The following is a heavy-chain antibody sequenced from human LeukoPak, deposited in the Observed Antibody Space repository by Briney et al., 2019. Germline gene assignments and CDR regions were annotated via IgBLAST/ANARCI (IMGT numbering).Heavy chain of an antibody. CDR1: GGTFSSYA. J-gene: IGHJ1*01. CDR2: IIPIFGTA. V-gene: IGHV1-69*13. D-gene: IGHD6-25*01. Sequence: GASVKVSCKASGGTFSSYAISWVRQAPGQGLEWMGGIIPIFGTANYAQKFQGRVTITADESTSTAYMELSSLRSEDTAVYYRARDLELAAAGDQHWGQGTLVTVSS. CDR3: ARDLELAAAGDQH.